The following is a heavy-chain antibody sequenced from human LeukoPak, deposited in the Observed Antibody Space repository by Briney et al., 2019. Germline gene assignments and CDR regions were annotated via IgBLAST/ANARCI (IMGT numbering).Heavy chain of an antibody. V-gene: IGHV3-23*01. CDR2: ISGSGGST. Sequence: GGSLRLSCAASGFTFSSYAMSWVRQAPGKGLEWVSAISGSGGSTYYADSVKGRFTISRDNSKNTLYLQMNSLRAEDTAVYYCARVGKAAAVRREFDYWGQGTLVTVSS. CDR3: ARVGKAAAVRREFDY. CDR1: GFTFSSYA. D-gene: IGHD6-13*01. J-gene: IGHJ4*02.